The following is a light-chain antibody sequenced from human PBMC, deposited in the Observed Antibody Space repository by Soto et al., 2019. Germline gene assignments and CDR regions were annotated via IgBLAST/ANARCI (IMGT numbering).Light chain of an antibody. CDR2: EAS. V-gene: IGKV1-5*03. CDR1: QSIGRR. Sequence: DIQMTQSPSTLSASVGDRFTINCRASQSIGRRLAWYQQKPGQAPKLLIYEASNLHSGVPSRFSGSGSGTDFTLTISSLQPDDFATYFCLQFQGSWSFGQGTKV. CDR3: LQFQGSWS. J-gene: IGKJ1*01.